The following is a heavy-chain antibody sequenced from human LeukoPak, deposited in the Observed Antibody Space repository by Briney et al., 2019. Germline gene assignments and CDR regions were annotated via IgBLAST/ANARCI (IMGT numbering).Heavy chain of an antibody. V-gene: IGHV1-2*02. D-gene: IGHD6-25*01. CDR2: INPNSGGT. J-gene: IGHJ4*02. Sequence: ASVKVSCTASGYTFTGFYIHWVRQAPGQGLEWMGWINPNSGGTNCTQKFQGRVSMTRDTSITTAYMDLTRLRADDTAVYYCARVGGGYKFSSGWPIDYWGQGTLVTVSS. CDR1: GYTFTGFY. CDR3: ARVGGGYKFSSGWPIDY.